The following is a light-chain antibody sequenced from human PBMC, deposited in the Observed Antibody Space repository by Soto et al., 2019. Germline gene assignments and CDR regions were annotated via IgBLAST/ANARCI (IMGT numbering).Light chain of an antibody. Sequence: QSALTQPASVSGSPGQSITISCTGTSSDVGAYNYVSWYQQHPGKAPKLMIFEVTNRPSGVSNRFSGSKSGNTASLTISGLQAKDEADYYCSSYTSSSTVVFGGGTQLTVL. CDR3: SSYTSSSTVV. V-gene: IGLV2-14*01. J-gene: IGLJ2*01. CDR1: SSDVGAYNY. CDR2: EVT.